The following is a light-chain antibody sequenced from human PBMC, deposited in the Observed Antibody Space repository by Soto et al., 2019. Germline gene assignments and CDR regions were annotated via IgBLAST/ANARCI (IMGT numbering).Light chain of an antibody. V-gene: IGKV3-11*01. CDR2: GAS. CDR3: QQRSNRPPL. J-gene: IGKJ4*01. Sequence: EIVLTQSPATLSLSPGERATLSCRASQSVDSYLAWYQQTPGQAPRLLIYGASNRATGIPARFSGSGSGTDFTLTISSLEPEDFAVYYCQQRSNRPPLFGGGTKVEIK. CDR1: QSVDSY.